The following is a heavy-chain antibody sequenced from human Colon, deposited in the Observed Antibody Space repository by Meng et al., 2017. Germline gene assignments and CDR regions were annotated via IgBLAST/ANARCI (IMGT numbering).Heavy chain of an antibody. J-gene: IGHJ1*01. CDR2: INPSGGNT. V-gene: IGHV1-46*01. Sequence: QVQLVQSGAEVKKPGASVKVSCKASGYIFTNYDTNWVRQATGQGLEWMGIINPSGGNTGYPQKFQGRVTMTRDTATSTVYMELSSLTSEDTAVYYCAASGSNLLRYLYHWGQGTLVTVSS. D-gene: IGHD1-26*01. CDR1: GYIFTNYD. CDR3: AASGSNLLRYLYH.